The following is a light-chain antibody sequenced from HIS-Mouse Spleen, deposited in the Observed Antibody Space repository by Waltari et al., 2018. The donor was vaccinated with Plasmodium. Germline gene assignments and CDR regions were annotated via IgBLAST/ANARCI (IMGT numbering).Light chain of an antibody. Sequence: QSALTQPPSASGSPGQSVTISCTGTSSDVVGYHYASWYQQHPGKAPKFMIYEVSKRPSGVPDRFSGSKSGNTASLTVSGLQAEDEADYYCSSYAGSNNLVFGGGTKLTVL. CDR3: SSYAGSNNLV. V-gene: IGLV2-8*01. J-gene: IGLJ2*01. CDR2: EVS. CDR1: SSDVVGYHY.